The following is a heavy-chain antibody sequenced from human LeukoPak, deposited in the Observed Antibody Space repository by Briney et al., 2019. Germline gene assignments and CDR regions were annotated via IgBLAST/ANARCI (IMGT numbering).Heavy chain of an antibody. CDR3: AELGITMIGGV. V-gene: IGHV3-48*01. D-gene: IGHD3-10*02. CDR1: GFTFSSYN. J-gene: IGHJ6*04. CDR2: ISSSSSTI. Sequence: GGSLRLSCAASGFTFSSYNMNWVRQAPGKGLEWVSYISSSSSTIHYADSVKGRFTISRDNAKNLLYLQMNSLRAEDTAVYYCAELGITMIGGVWGKGTTVTISS.